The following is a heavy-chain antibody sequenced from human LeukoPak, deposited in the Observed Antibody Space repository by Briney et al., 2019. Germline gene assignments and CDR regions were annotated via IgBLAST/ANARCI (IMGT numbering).Heavy chain of an antibody. Sequence: ASVKVSCKASGYTFTSYGISWVRQAPGQGLEWMEWISAYNGNTNYAQKLQGRVTMTTDTSTSTAYMELRSLRSDDTAVYYCARSLFYYDSSGYQIDYWGQGTLVTVSS. CDR2: ISAYNGNT. D-gene: IGHD3-22*01. V-gene: IGHV1-18*01. CDR1: GYTFTSYG. J-gene: IGHJ4*02. CDR3: ARSLFYYDSSGYQIDY.